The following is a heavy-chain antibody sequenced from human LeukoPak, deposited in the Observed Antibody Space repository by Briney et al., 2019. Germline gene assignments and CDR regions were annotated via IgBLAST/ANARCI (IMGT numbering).Heavy chain of an antibody. CDR2: INHSGST. CDR3: ARESSSQAFRY. V-gene: IGHV4-34*01. CDR1: GWSFSGYY. Sequence: SETLSLTCAVYGWSFSGYYWSWIRQPPGKGLEWIGEINHSGSTNYNPSLKSRVTISVDKSKNKLYLKLSSVTAADTAVYYCARESSSQAFRYWGQGTLVTVSS. J-gene: IGHJ4*02. D-gene: IGHD6-13*01.